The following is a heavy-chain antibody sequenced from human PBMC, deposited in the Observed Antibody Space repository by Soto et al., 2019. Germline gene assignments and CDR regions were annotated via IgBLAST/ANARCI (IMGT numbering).Heavy chain of an antibody. V-gene: IGHV4-34*01. Sequence: SETLSLTCAVYGGSFSGYYWSWIRQPPGKGLEWIGEINHSGSTNYNPSLKSRVTISVETSKNQFSLKLSSVTAADTAVYYCARGGSSGYCSGGSCYSTMSRYYGMDVWGQGTTVTVSS. J-gene: IGHJ6*02. CDR2: INHSGST. CDR1: GGSFSGYY. D-gene: IGHD2-15*01. CDR3: ARGGSSGYCSGGSCYSTMSRYYGMDV.